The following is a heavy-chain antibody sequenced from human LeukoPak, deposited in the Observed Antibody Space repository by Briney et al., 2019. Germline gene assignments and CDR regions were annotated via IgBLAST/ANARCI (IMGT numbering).Heavy chain of an antibody. CDR1: GGSISSGGYY. CDR3: ARGGSSWYVDY. D-gene: IGHD6-6*01. CDR2: INHSGST. Sequence: PSETLSLTCTVSGGSISSGGYYWSWIRQPPGKGLEWIGEINHSGSTNYNPSLKSRVTISIGTSKTQFYLRMSPLTAADTAVYYCARGGSSWYVDYWGQGTQVTVSS. V-gene: IGHV4-61*08. J-gene: IGHJ4*02.